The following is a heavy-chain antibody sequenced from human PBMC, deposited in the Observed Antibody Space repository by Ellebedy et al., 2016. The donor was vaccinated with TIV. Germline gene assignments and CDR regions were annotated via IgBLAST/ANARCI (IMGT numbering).Heavy chain of an antibody. CDR3: ARAYSSSSGKNAFDI. V-gene: IGHV4-59*01. CDR2: IFYSGST. J-gene: IGHJ3*02. CDR1: GGSISSYF. Sequence: MPSETLSLTCTVSGGSISSYFWSWIRQLPGKGLEWIGYIFYSGSTNYSPSLKSRVTISIDTSKNQFSLNLSSVTAADTAVYYCARAYSSSSGKNAFDIWGQGTMVTVSS. D-gene: IGHD6-6*01.